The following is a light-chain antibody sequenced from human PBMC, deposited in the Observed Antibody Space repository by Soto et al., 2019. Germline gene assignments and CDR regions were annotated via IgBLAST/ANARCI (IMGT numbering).Light chain of an antibody. J-gene: IGKJ1*01. CDR1: QSVSSN. V-gene: IGKV3-11*01. Sequence: EIVMTQSPVTLSVSPGERATLSCRASQSVSSNLAWYQQKPGQAPRLLIYDASNRATGIPARFSGSGSGTDFTLTISSLEPEDFAVYYCQQRSNWPRGTFGQGTK. CDR2: DAS. CDR3: QQRSNWPRGT.